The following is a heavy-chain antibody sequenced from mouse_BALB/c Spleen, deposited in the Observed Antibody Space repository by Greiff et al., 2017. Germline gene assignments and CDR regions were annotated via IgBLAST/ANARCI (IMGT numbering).Heavy chain of an antibody. CDR1: GYAFTNYL. V-gene: IGHV1-54*01. Sequence: VQLQQSGAELVRPGTSVKVSCKASGYAFTNYLIEWVKQRPGQGLEWIGVINPGSGGTNYNEKFKGKATLTADKSSSTAYMQLSSLTSDDSAVYFCARSGDDGYFYAMDYWGQGTSVTVSS. D-gene: IGHD2-3*01. CDR2: INPGSGGT. J-gene: IGHJ4*01. CDR3: ARSGDDGYFYAMDY.